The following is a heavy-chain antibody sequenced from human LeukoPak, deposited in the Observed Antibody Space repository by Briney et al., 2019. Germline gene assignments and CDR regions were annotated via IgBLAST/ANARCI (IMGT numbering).Heavy chain of an antibody. CDR1: GFTFSSYW. V-gene: IGHV3-7*01. D-gene: IGHD1-1*01. J-gene: IGHJ5*02. CDR2: IKQEGSEK. CDR3: ARETGIDSWFDP. Sequence: GGSLRLSCAASGFTFSSYWMSWVRQAPGKGLEWVANIKQEGSEKYYVDSVKGRFTISRDNAKNPLYLQMNSLRAEDTAVYYCARETGIDSWFDPWGQGTLVTVSS.